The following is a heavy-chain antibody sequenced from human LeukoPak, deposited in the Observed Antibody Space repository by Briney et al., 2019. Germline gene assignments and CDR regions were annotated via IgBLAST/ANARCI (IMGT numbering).Heavy chain of an antibody. Sequence: SQTLSLTCAVSGGSISSGGYSWSWIRQPPGKGLEWIGYIYHSGSTYYNPSLKSRVTISVDRSKNQFSLKLSSVTAADTAVYYCARANSGSSPFDYWGKGTLDTVSS. CDR3: ARANSGSSPFDY. V-gene: IGHV4-30-2*01. CDR1: GGSISSGGYS. D-gene: IGHD1-26*01. CDR2: IYHSGST. J-gene: IGHJ4*02.